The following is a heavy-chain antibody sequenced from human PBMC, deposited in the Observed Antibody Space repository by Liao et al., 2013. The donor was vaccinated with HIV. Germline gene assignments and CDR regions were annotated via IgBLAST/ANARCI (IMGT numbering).Heavy chain of an antibody. V-gene: IGHV4-34*01. CDR1: GEPFSDYY. Sequence: QVQLQQWGAGLLKPSETLSLTCAIKGEPFSDYYWSWIRQPPGKGLEWIGEINHSGSTNYNPSLKSRVTISVDTSKNQFTLKLISVTGADTAVYYCARERWLQPWLKEAHDAFDSWAKGEWLPSPQ. D-gene: IGHD5-18*01. CDR3: ARERWLQPWLKEAHDAFDS. CDR2: INHSGST. J-gene: IGHJ3*01.